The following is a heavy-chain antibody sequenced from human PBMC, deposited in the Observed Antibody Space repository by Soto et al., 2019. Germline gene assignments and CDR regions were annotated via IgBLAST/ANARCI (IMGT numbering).Heavy chain of an antibody. V-gene: IGHV1-18*01. Sequence: QVQLVQSGAEVKKPGAAVKVSGKASGYTFTSYGISWVRQAPGQGLEWMGWISAYNGNTNYAQKLQGRVTMTTDTSTSTAYMEVGSLRYDDTAGYYCARREIQLWFNDAFDIWGQGTMVTVSS. CDR1: GYTFTSYG. J-gene: IGHJ3*02. D-gene: IGHD5-18*01. CDR2: ISAYNGNT. CDR3: ARREIQLWFNDAFDI.